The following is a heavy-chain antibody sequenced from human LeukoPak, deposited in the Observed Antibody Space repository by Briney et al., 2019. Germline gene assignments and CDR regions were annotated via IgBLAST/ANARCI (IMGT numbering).Heavy chain of an antibody. Sequence: PGGSLGLSCAAFGFMFDDYGMSWVRQAPGKGLEWVSGINWNGGRTGYADSVKGRFTISRDNAKNSLYLQMNSLRAEDTALYYCARDYDYGDYPGYWGQGTLVTVSS. V-gene: IGHV3-20*04. J-gene: IGHJ4*02. D-gene: IGHD4-17*01. CDR1: GFMFDDYG. CDR3: ARDYDYGDYPGY. CDR2: INWNGGRT.